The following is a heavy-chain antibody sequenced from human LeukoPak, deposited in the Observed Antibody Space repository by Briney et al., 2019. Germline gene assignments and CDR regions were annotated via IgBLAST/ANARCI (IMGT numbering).Heavy chain of an antibody. Sequence: SETLSLTCAVYGGSFSGYYWSWIRQPPGKGLEWIGEINHSGSTNYNPSLKSRVTISVDRSKNQFSLKLSSVTAADTAVYYCARQPYYYGSGSNTHWFDPWGQGTLVTVSS. CDR1: GGSFSGYY. D-gene: IGHD3-10*01. J-gene: IGHJ5*02. CDR2: INHSGST. V-gene: IGHV4-34*01. CDR3: ARQPYYYGSGSNTHWFDP.